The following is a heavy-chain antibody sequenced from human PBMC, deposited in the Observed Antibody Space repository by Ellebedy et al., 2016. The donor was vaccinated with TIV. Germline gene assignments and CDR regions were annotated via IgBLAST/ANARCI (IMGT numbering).Heavy chain of an antibody. CDR3: ARDWDSPGDYYMDV. J-gene: IGHJ6*03. CDR2: INSDGSST. Sequence: GGPLRLSXVVSGFTFRSYWMHWVRQAPGKGLVWVSRINSDGSSTNYADSVKGRFTISRDNAKNTLYLQMNSLRAEDTAVYYCARDWDSPGDYYMDVWGKGTTVTVSS. CDR1: GFTFRSYW. D-gene: IGHD1-26*01. V-gene: IGHV3-74*01.